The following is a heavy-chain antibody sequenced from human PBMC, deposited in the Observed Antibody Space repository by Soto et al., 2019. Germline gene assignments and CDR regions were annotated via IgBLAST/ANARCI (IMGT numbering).Heavy chain of an antibody. CDR3: ARGQTKVTTWFDY. J-gene: IGHJ4*02. CDR2: INPSGGST. D-gene: IGHD4-17*01. V-gene: IGHV1-46*03. Sequence: ASVKVSCKASGYTFTSYGISWVRQAPGQGLEWMGIINPSGGSTSYAQKFQGRVTMTRDTSTSTVYMELSSLRSEDTAVYYCARGQTKVTTWFDYWGQGTLVTVS. CDR1: GYTFTSYG.